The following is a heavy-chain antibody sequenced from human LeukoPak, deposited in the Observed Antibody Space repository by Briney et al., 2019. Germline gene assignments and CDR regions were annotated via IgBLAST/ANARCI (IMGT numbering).Heavy chain of an antibody. CDR2: IKQDGSEK. J-gene: IGHJ4*02. CDR3: ARGHYDILL. CDR1: GFTFNDAW. V-gene: IGHV3-7*01. Sequence: GGSLRLSCAASGFTFNDAWMSWVRQAPGKGLEWVANIKQDGSEKYYVDSVKGRFTISRDNAKNSLLRAEDTAVYYCARGHYDILLWGQGTLVTVSS. D-gene: IGHD3-9*01.